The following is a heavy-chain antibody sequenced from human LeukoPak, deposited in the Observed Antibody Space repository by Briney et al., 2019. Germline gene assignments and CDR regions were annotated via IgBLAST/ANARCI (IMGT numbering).Heavy chain of an antibody. D-gene: IGHD3-9*01. CDR3: ASSDDILTGPTFDY. CDR2: IYYSGST. V-gene: IGHV4-59*01. Sequence: SETLSLTCTVSGGSISSYYWSWLRQPPGKGLEWIGYIYYSGSTNYNPSLKSRVTISVDTSKNQFSLKLSSVTAADTAVYYCASSDDILTGPTFDYWGQGTLVTVSS. CDR1: GGSISSYY. J-gene: IGHJ4*02.